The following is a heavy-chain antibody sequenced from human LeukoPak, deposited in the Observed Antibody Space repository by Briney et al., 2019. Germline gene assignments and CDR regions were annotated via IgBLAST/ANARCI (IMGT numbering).Heavy chain of an antibody. J-gene: IGHJ4*02. CDR3: AKGDPYGSGSYPVDY. CDR1: GXTFSRYG. D-gene: IGHD3-10*01. V-gene: IGHV3-30*18. CDR2: ISYDGSNK. Sequence: PGRSLRLSCAASGXTFSRYGMHWVRQASGKGLEWVALISYDGSNKYYADSVKGRFTISRDNSKNTLYLQMNSLRPEDTAVYYCAKGDPYGSGSYPVDYWGQGTLVTVSS.